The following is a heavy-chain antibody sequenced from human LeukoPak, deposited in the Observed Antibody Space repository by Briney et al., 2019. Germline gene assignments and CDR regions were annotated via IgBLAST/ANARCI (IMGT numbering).Heavy chain of an antibody. V-gene: IGHV3-23*01. CDR3: AKVISGADCFFDY. CDR1: GFTFSNNA. Sequence: GGSLRLSCAASGFTFSNNAMHWVRQAPGKGLEWVSAINDGGSGTFYADSVKGRFTISRDNSKNALYLQMNSLRAEDTAVYYCAKVISGADCFFDYWGQGTLVTVSS. J-gene: IGHJ4*02. D-gene: IGHD2-21*01. CDR2: INDGGSGT.